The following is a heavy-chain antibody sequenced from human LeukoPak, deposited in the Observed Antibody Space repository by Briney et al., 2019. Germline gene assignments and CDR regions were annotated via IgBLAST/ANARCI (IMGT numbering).Heavy chain of an antibody. CDR3: ARDLGYDSSGYPGGYFDY. CDR2: ISSSSSYI. V-gene: IGHV3-21*01. J-gene: IGHJ4*02. D-gene: IGHD3-22*01. Sequence: GSLRLSCAASGSTFSSYSMNWVRQAPGKGLEWVSSISSSSSYIYYADSVKGRFTISRDNAKNSLYLQMNSLRAEDTAVYYCARDLGYDSSGYPGGYFDYWGQGTLVTVSS. CDR1: GSTFSSYS.